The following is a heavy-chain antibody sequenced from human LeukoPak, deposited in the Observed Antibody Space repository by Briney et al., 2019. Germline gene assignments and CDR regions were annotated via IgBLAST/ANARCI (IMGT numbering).Heavy chain of an antibody. CDR3: TTAHPYSSGWYRDY. V-gene: IGHV3-15*01. CDR1: GFTFSNAW. D-gene: IGHD6-19*01. J-gene: IGHJ4*02. Sequence: GGSLRLSCAASGFTFSNAWMSWVRQAPGKGLEWVGRIKSKTDGGTTDYAAPVKGRFTISRDDSKNTLYLQMNSLETEDTAVYYCTTAHPYSSGWYRDYWGQGTLVTVSS. CDR2: IKSKTDGGTT.